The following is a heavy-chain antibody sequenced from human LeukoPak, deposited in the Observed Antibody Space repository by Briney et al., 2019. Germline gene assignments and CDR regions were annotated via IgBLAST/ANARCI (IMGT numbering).Heavy chain of an antibody. CDR2: INPNSGNT. Sequence: ASVKVSCKASGYTFTGYYMHWVRQAPGQGLEWMGWINPNSGNTGYAQKFQGRVTMTRNTSISTAYMELSSLRSEDTAVYYCASPSIAYSSGDAFDIWGQGTMVTVSS. J-gene: IGHJ3*02. CDR3: ASPSIAYSSGDAFDI. V-gene: IGHV1-8*02. CDR1: GYTFTGYY. D-gene: IGHD6-19*01.